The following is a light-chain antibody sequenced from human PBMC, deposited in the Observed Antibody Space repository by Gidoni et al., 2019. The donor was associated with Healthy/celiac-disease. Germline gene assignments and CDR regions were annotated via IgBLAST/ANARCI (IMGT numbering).Light chain of an antibody. V-gene: IGKV3-11*01. CDR3: KQRSKWPLT. CDR2: DAS. J-gene: IGKJ4*01. Sequence: IVFTQSPATLSLSPGESATLSCRASQSFSSYLAWYHQKPCRAPSLLIYDASNRATGIPARFSGSGYGTDLALTISSLEPEDFAVNSCKQRSKWPLTFGGGTKVEIK. CDR1: QSFSSY.